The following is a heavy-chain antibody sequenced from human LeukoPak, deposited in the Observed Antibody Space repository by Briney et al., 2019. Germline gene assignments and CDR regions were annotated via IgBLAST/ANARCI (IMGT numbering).Heavy chain of an antibody. D-gene: IGHD4-17*01. CDR2: ISSSSSYI. CDR3: ARDYGDPRDAFDI. CDR1: GFTFSSYA. J-gene: IGHJ3*02. V-gene: IGHV3-21*01. Sequence: PGGSLRLSCAASGFTFSSYAMNWVRQAPGKGLEWVSSISSSSSYIYYADSVKGRFTISRDNAKNSLYLQMNSLRAEDTAVYYCARDYGDPRDAFDIWGQGTMVTVSS.